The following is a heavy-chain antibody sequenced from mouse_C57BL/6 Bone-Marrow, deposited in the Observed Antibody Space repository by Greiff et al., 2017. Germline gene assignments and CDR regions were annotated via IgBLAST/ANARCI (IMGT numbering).Heavy chain of an antibody. D-gene: IGHD1-1*01. CDR2: IDPSDSYT. CDR3: ARESPYYYGSSYEAMDY. CDR1: GYTFTSYW. V-gene: IGHV1-69*01. Sequence: VQLQQPGAELVVPGASVKLSCKASGYTFTSYWMHWVKQRPGQGLEWIGEIDPSDSYTNYNQKFKGKSNLTVDKSSSTAYIQLSGLTSEDSAVYYCARESPYYYGSSYEAMDYWGQGTSVTVSS. J-gene: IGHJ4*01.